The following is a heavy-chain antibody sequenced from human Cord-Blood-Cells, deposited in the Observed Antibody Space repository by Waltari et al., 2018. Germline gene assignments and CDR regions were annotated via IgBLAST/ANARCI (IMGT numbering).Heavy chain of an antibody. V-gene: IGHV1-24*01. CDR1: GYTLTELS. D-gene: IGHD7-27*01. J-gene: IGHJ3*02. Sequence: QVQLVQSGAEVKRPGASVKVSCKVSGYTLTELSMPWVRQAPGKGLEWMGVFEPEDGETIYAQKFQGRVTMTEDTSTDTAYMELSSLRSEDTAVYYCATPLHPNWGSAFDIWGQGTMVTVSS. CDR3: ATPLHPNWGSAFDI. CDR2: FEPEDGET.